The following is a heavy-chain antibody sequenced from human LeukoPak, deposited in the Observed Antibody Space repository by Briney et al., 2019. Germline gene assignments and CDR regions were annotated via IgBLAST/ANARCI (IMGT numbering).Heavy chain of an antibody. CDR3: ARVTMIVVVNWFDP. Sequence: GGSLRLSCAVSGFTVSSIYMSWVRQAPGKGLEWVSFIYSDGNTYYADSVKGRFTLSRDSSRNTLYLQMNSLRVDDTAVYYCARVTMIVVVNWFDPWGQGTLVTVSS. J-gene: IGHJ5*02. V-gene: IGHV3-53*01. CDR1: GFTVSSIY. CDR2: IYSDGNT. D-gene: IGHD3-22*01.